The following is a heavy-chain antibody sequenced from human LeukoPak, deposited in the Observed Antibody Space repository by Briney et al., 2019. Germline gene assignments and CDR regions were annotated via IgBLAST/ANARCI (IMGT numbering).Heavy chain of an antibody. CDR3: ATLSSSWYGGWFDP. D-gene: IGHD6-13*01. J-gene: IGHJ5*02. CDR2: IYYSGST. V-gene: IGHV4-59*08. CDR1: GGSISSYY. Sequence: SETLSLTCTVSGGSISSYYWSWIRQPPGKGLEWIGYIYYSGSTNYNPSLKSRVTISVDTSKNQFSLKLSSVTAADTAVYYCATLSSSWYGGWFDPWGQGTLVTVSS.